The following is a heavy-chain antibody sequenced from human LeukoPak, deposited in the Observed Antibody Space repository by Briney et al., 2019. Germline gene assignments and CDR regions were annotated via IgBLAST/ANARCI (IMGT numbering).Heavy chain of an antibody. J-gene: IGHJ4*02. D-gene: IGHD2-21*01. Sequence: ASVKVSCKASGYTFTSYYMHWVRQAPGQGLEWMGIIIPSGGSTSYAQKFQGRVTMTRDTSTSTVYMELSSLRSEDTAVYYCARVDCGGDCYSSVGFDYWGQGTLVTVSS. V-gene: IGHV1-46*03. CDR1: GYTFTSYY. CDR2: IIPSGGST. CDR3: ARVDCGGDCYSSVGFDY.